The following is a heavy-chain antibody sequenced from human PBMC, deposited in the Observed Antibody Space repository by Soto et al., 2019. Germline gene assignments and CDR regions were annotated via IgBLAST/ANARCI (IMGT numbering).Heavy chain of an antibody. CDR2: ISAYNGNT. V-gene: IGHV1-18*01. CDR3: ESVSEGSSWYGY. J-gene: IGHJ4*02. CDR1: GYTFTRYG. D-gene: IGHD6-13*01. Sequence: QVQLVQSGAEVKKPGASVKVSCKDSGYTFTRYGISWVRQAPGQGLEWMGWISAYNGNTNYAQKLHGIVTMTTGISKSTAYMELRSLRSDDTAVYYGESVSEGSSWYGYWGQGTLVTVSA.